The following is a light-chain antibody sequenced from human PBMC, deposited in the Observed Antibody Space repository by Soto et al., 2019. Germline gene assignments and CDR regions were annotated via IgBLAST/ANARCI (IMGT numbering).Light chain of an antibody. CDR2: AAS. V-gene: IGKV1-9*01. Sequence: DIQLTQSPSFLSASVGDRVTITCRASQGISTYLAWYQQKPGKAPKLLIYAASSLQGGVPSRFSGSGSGTEFTLTISSLQPEDLATYYCQQYTSYPLTFGGGTKVDIK. CDR1: QGISTY. CDR3: QQYTSYPLT. J-gene: IGKJ4*01.